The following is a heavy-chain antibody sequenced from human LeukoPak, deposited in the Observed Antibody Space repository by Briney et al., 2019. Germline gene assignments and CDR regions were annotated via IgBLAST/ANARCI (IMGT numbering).Heavy chain of an antibody. D-gene: IGHD3-22*01. J-gene: IGHJ6*02. CDR2: IKQDGSEK. CDR3: ARSSSGKSNKGGYYYGMDV. Sequence: GGSLRLSCAASGFTFSSYWMSWVRQAPGKGLEWVANIKQDGSEKYYVDSVKGRFTISRDNAKNSLYLQMNSLRAEDTVVYYCARSSSGKSNKGGYYYGMDVWGQGTTVTVSS. CDR1: GFTFSSYW. V-gene: IGHV3-7*01.